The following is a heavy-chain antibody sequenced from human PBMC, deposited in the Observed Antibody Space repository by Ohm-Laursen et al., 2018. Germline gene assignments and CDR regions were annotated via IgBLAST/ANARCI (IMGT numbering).Heavy chain of an antibody. Sequence: SLRLSCTASGFTFSSYEMNWVRQAPGKGLEWVSYISSSGSTISYADSVKGRFTISRDNAKNSLYLQMNSLRAEDTAVYYCASRSGSFYWGQGTLVTVSS. CDR2: ISSSGSTI. CDR1: GFTFSSYE. J-gene: IGHJ4*02. CDR3: ASRSGSFY. V-gene: IGHV3-48*03. D-gene: IGHD1-26*01.